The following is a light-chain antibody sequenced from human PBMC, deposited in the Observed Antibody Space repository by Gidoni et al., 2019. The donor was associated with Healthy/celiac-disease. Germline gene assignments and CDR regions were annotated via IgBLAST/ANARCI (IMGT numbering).Light chain of an antibody. CDR2: GAS. CDR1: QSVSSDY. J-gene: IGKJ2*01. CDR3: QQYGSSPMYT. Sequence: DIVLTQSPGTLSLSPGERATLSCRASQSVSSDYLAWYQQKPGQAPRLLSYGASSRATGIPDRFSGSGSGTDFTLTISRLEPEDFAVYYCQQYGSSPMYTFGQGTKLEIK. V-gene: IGKV3-20*01.